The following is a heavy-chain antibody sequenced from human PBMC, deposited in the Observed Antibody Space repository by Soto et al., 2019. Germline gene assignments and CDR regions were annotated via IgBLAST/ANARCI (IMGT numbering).Heavy chain of an antibody. CDR1: GFTFTNCG. Sequence: EVQVVESGGGLVQPGGSLRLSCAASGFTFTNCGMDWVRQAPGKGLVWVSCISSDETRTTYADSVKGRFTISRDNAKNTMYLELNKLRPEDAAAYYCASALGCVGGANCYSPFDCWGQGTPVTVSS. CDR3: ASALGCVGGANCYSPFDC. J-gene: IGHJ4*02. V-gene: IGHV3-74*01. CDR2: ISSDETRT. D-gene: IGHD2-15*01.